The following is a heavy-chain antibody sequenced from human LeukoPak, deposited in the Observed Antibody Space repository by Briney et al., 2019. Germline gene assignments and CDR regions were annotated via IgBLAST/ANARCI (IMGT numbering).Heavy chain of an antibody. CDR2: IYYSGST. V-gene: IGHV4-39*07. J-gene: IGHJ5*02. D-gene: IGHD3-3*01. CDR3: ARDQAYYDFWSGYYTRWESNWFDP. CDR1: GGSISSSIYY. Sequence: SETLSLTCTVSGGSISSSIYYWGWIRQPPGKGLEWIGSIYYSGSTYYNPSLKSRVTISVDTSKNQFSLKLSSVTAADTAVYYCARDQAYYDFWSGYYTRWESNWFDPWGQGTLVTVSS.